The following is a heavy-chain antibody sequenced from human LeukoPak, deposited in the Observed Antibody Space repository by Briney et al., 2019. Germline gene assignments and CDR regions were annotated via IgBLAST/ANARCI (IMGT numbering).Heavy chain of an antibody. CDR2: INPNSGGT. D-gene: IGHD2-8*01. CDR1: GYTFTGYY. CDR3: ARAPFDIVLMALRMDV. Sequence: GASVKVSCKASGYTFTGYYMHWVRQAPGQGLEWMGWINPNSGGTNYAQKFQGRVTMTRDTSISTAYMELSRLRSDDTAVYYCARAPFDIVLMALRMDVWGKGTTVTVSS. J-gene: IGHJ6*03. V-gene: IGHV1-2*02.